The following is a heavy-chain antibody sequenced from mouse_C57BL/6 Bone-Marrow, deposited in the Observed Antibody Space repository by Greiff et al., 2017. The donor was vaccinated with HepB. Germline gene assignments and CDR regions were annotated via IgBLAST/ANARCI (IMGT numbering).Heavy chain of an antibody. CDR1: GYTFTDYY. CDR3: ARMDYYGSSYPDY. CDR2: INPYNGGT. Sequence: EVQLQQSGPVLVKPGASVKMSCKASGYTFTDYYMNWVKQSHGKSLEWIGVINPYNGGTSYNQKFKGKATLTVDKSSSTAYMELNSLTSEDSAVYYCARMDYYGSSYPDYWGQGTTLTVSS. D-gene: IGHD1-1*01. V-gene: IGHV1-19*01. J-gene: IGHJ2*01.